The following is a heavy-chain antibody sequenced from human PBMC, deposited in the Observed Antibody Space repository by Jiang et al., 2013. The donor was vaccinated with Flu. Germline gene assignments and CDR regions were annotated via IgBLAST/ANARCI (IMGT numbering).Heavy chain of an antibody. V-gene: IGHV3-33*01. CDR3: ARGEYYYDSSGLFDY. CDR2: IWYDGSNK. D-gene: IGHD3-22*01. J-gene: IGHJ4*02. CDR1: GFTFSSYG. Sequence: GGGVVQPGRSLRLSCAASGFTFSSYGMHWVRQAPGKGLEWVAVIWYDGSNKYYADSVKGRFTISRDNSKNTLYLQMNSLRAEDTAVYYCARGEYYYDSSGLFDYWGQGTLVTVSS.